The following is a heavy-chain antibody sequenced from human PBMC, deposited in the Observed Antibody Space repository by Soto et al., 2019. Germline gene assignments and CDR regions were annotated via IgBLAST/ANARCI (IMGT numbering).Heavy chain of an antibody. CDR2: IDRGGGEK. Sequence: EVQLVESGGGLVQPGGSLRLSCAASGFSFSTYWMAWVRQAPGKGLEWVANIDRGGGEKYYVDSVRGRFTISRDNAKNSLYLQMNSLRAEDTAIYYCARGGNWFYPWGQGTLVSVSS. V-gene: IGHV3-7*05. CDR1: GFSFSTYW. D-gene: IGHD1-1*01. J-gene: IGHJ5*02. CDR3: ARGGNWFYP.